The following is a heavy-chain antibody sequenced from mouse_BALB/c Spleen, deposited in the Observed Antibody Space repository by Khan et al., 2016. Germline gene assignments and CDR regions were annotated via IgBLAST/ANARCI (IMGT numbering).Heavy chain of an antibody. Sequence: EVQLQESGPSLAKPSQTLSLTCSVTGDSITSGHWNWIRKFPGNKFDFMGYISHSGDSYYNPLLKSRISITRDTSKNQYYLQLNSVTTEDTATYYCATWDYYGSAFAYWGQGTLVTVSA. J-gene: IGHJ3*01. CDR2: ISHSGDS. D-gene: IGHD1-2*01. CDR1: GDSITSGH. V-gene: IGHV3-8*02. CDR3: ATWDYYGSAFAY.